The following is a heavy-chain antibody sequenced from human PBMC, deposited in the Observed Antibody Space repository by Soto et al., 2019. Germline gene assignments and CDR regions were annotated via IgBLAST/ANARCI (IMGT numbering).Heavy chain of an antibody. CDR2: ISSSGSTI. CDR1: GFTFSSYE. J-gene: IGHJ6*02. CDR3: ARGGGLLEFYYYYGMDV. V-gene: IGHV3-48*03. Sequence: EVQLVESGGGLVQPGGSLRLSCAASGFTFSSYEMNWVRQAPGKGLEWVSYISSSGSTIYYADSVKGRFTISRDNAKNSLYLQMNSLRAEDTAVYYCARGGGLLEFYYYYGMDVWGQGTTVTVSS. D-gene: IGHD2-15*01.